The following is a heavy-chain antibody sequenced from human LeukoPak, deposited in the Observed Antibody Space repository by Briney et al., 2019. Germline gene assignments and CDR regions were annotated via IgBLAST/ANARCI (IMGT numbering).Heavy chain of an antibody. V-gene: IGHV5-51*01. J-gene: IGHJ4*02. Sequence: GESLKISCKGFGYSFTAYWIGWVRQMPGKGLEWMGIIYPGDSDTRYSPSFQGQVTISADKSISTAYLQWSSLKASDTAMYYCASNYDSSGYGVAPFDYWGQGTLVTVSS. CDR3: ASNYDSSGYGVAPFDY. CDR1: GYSFTAYW. CDR2: IYPGDSDT. D-gene: IGHD3-22*01.